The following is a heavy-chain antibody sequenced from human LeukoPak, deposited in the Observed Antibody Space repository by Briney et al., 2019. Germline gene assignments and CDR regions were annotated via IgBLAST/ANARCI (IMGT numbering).Heavy chain of an antibody. CDR3: ARQGLYDILTNYYIHYYFMDV. Sequence: SEILSLTCAVYGGSFGDYYWSWIRQPPGKGLEWIGEINHSGNTNYSPSLRVRGTISIDTSKNQFSLRLSSVTAADTAVYFCARQGLYDILTNYYIHYYFMDVWDKGTTVTVSS. J-gene: IGHJ6*03. V-gene: IGHV4-34*01. CDR2: INHSGNT. D-gene: IGHD3-9*01. CDR1: GGSFGDYY.